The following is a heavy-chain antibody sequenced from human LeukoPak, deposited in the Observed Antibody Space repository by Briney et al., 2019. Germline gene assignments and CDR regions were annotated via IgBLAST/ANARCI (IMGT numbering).Heavy chain of an antibody. CDR3: ARELSYCSSTSCYPAYYFDY. J-gene: IGHJ4*02. V-gene: IGHV4-59*01. Sequence: SETLSLTCTVSGGSISSYYWSWIRQPPGKGLEWIGYIYYSGSTNYNPSLKSGVTISVDTSKNQFSLKLSSVTAADTAVYYCARELSYCSSTSCYPAYYFDYWGQGTLVTVSS. CDR1: GGSISSYY. CDR2: IYYSGST. D-gene: IGHD2-2*01.